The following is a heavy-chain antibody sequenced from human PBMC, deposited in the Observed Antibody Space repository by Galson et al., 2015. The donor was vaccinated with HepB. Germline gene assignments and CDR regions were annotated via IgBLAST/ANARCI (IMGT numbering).Heavy chain of an antibody. CDR1: GFTFSSYA. CDR3: ARDVTVGATGDY. CDR2: ISYDGSNK. V-gene: IGHV3-30-3*01. J-gene: IGHJ4*02. D-gene: IGHD1-26*01. Sequence: SLRLSCAASGFTFSSYAMHWVRQAPGKGLVWVAVISYDGSNKYYADSVKGRFTISRDNSKNTLYLQMNSLRAEDTAVYYCARDVTVGATGDYWGQGTLVTVSS.